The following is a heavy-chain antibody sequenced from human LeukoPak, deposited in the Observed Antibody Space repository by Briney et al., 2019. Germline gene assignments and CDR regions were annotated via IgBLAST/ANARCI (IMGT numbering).Heavy chain of an antibody. Sequence: GGSLRLSCAASGFTFSSFGMHWVRQAPGKGLEWVALISYDGSNKYYPDSVRGRFTISRDNSKDTLYLQLNSLRAEDMAVYYCARCYGGSCYMDCWGQGTLVTVSS. CDR1: GFTFSSFG. CDR3: ARCYGGSCYMDC. J-gene: IGHJ4*02. CDR2: ISYDGSNK. D-gene: IGHD2-15*01. V-gene: IGHV3-33*01.